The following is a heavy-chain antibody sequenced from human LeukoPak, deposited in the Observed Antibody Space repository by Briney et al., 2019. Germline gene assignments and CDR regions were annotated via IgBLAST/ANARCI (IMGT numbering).Heavy chain of an antibody. V-gene: IGHV4-34*01. Sequence: PSETLSLTCAVYGGSFSGYYWSWIRQPPGKGLEWIGEINHSGSTNYNPSLKSRATISVDTSKNQFSLKLSSVTAADTAVYYCARGRSGYGDWGQGTLVTVSS. D-gene: IGHD3-3*01. CDR1: GGSFSGYY. CDR2: INHSGST. J-gene: IGHJ4*02. CDR3: ARGRSGYGD.